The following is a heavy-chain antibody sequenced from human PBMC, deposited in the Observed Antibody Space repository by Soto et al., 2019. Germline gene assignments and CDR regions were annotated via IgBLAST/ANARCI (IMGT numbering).Heavy chain of an antibody. CDR2: TYYSGRT. Sequence: QVQLQESGPGLVRPSETLSLTCTVSGGSLSSGSYYWSWIRQTPGKGLEWLGYTYYSGRTTYNPSLKSPVTISVDTSKNHFFLNLTSVTAADTAVYYCARDVKSGATGTSGFGFWGQGTLVTVSA. J-gene: IGHJ4*02. V-gene: IGHV4-61*03. CDR3: ARDVKSGATGTSGFGF. CDR1: GGSLSSGSYY.